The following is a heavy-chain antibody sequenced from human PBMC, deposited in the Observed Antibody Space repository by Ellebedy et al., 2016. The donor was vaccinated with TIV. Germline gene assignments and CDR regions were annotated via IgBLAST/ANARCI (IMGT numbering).Heavy chain of an antibody. Sequence: GESLKISCSASGFTFSSYAMHWVRQAPEKGLEYISAIVSNGDSTYDANSVRGRFTISRDNAKNTLYLHMNSLRAEDTAVYSCASALYRTISPTHTFDIWGQGTVVTVSS. V-gene: IGHV3-64*04. CDR2: IVSNGDST. CDR3: ASALYRTISPTHTFDI. CDR1: GFTFSSYA. J-gene: IGHJ3*02. D-gene: IGHD1-14*01.